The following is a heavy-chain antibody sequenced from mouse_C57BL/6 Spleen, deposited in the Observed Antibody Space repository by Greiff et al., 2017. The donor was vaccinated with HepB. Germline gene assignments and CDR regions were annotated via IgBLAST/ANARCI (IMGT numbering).Heavy chain of an antibody. Sequence: VQLQQSGAELVMPGASVKLSCKASGYTFISYWMHWVKQRPGQGLEWIGEIDPSDSYTNYNQKFKGKSTLTVDKSSSTAYMQLSSLTSEDSAVYDCARGGSTGGYFDVWGTGTTVTVSS. CDR2: IDPSDSYT. CDR1: GYTFISYW. CDR3: ARGGSTGGYFDV. V-gene: IGHV1-69*01. J-gene: IGHJ1*03.